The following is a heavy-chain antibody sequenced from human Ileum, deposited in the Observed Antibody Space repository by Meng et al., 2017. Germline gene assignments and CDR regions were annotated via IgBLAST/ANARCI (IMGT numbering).Heavy chain of an antibody. CDR2: INQDGSEN. V-gene: IGHV3-7*01. D-gene: IGHD5-24*01. J-gene: IGHJ3*01. CDR3: ARDVSVSSNYLDTFDL. Sequence: GGSLRLSCAASGFTFTSYWMSWVRQAPGKGLEWVASINQDGSENYFVDSVKGRFTISRDNAKNSLYLQMNSLRAEDTAVYFCARDVSVSSNYLDTFDLWGQGTTVTV. CDR1: GFTFTSYW.